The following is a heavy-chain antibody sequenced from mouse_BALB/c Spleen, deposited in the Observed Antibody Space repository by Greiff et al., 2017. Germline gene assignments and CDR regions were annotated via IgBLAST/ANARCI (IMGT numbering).Heavy chain of an antibody. CDR3: ANRHKGPMGY. Sequence: QVQLQQSGPELVKPGASVKIPCKASGFTFTSYCMHWVKQRPGQGLEWIGYINPSTGYTEYNQKCKDKATLTAAKTSSKAYMQLSSPTSEASAVYDCANRHKGPMGYWGQGTSVTVSS. J-gene: IGHJ4*01. CDR1: GFTFTSYC. CDR2: INPSTGYT. D-gene: IGHD3-3*01. V-gene: IGHV1S26*01.